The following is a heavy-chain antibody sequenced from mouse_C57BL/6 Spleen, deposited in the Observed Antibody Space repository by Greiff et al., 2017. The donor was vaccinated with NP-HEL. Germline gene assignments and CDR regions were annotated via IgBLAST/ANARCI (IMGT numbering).Heavy chain of an antibody. J-gene: IGHJ3*01. Sequence: VQLRQPGAELVMPGASVKLSCKASGYTFTSYWMHWVKQRPGQGLEWIGEIDPSDSYTNYNQKFKGKSTLTVDKSSSTAYMQLSSLTSEDSAVYYCAREGDYAFAYWGQGTLVTVSA. V-gene: IGHV1-69*01. CDR2: IDPSDSYT. CDR3: AREGDYAFAY. CDR1: GYTFTSYW. D-gene: IGHD2-4*01.